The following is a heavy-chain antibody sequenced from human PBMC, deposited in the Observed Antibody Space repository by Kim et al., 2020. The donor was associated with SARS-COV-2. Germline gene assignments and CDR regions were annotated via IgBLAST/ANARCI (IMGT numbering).Heavy chain of an antibody. CDR1: GGTFSSYA. Sequence: SVKVSCKASGGTFSSYAISWVRQAPGQGLEWMGRIIPILGKPKYAQKFQGRATITADKSTSTAYMELSSLRSDDTGVYYCARETVVQGVNYYYYYMDVWGKGTTGTVSS. D-gene: IGHD2-2*01. CDR3: ARETVVQGVNYYYYYMDV. CDR2: IIPILGKP. J-gene: IGHJ6*03. V-gene: IGHV1-69*04.